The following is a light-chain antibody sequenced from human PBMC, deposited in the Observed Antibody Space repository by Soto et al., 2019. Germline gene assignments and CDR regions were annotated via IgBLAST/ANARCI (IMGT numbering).Light chain of an antibody. Sequence: SDELTPPPSASVAPGQTARITCGGNNIGSKSVHWYQQKPGQAPVLVVYDDSDRPPGITERFSGSNSRNTATLTISRVEAGDEADYYCQVWDSSSDHVVFGGGTKLTVL. CDR1: NIGSKS. J-gene: IGLJ2*01. V-gene: IGLV3-21*02. CDR3: QVWDSSSDHVV. CDR2: DDS.